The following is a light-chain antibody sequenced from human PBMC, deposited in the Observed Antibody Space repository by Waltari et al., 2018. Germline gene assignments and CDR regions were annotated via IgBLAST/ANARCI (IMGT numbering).Light chain of an antibody. J-gene: IGKJ4*01. CDR3: QQYANPPLT. Sequence: DIQMTQSPSSLSASVGDRVTITCQASQDIRKNLIWFQQKPGKAPQVLIFDASNSQAAVPSRFSGSGSGTDFAFTISSLQPEDIGTYFCQQYANPPLTFGGGTRVEIK. CDR1: QDIRKN. CDR2: DAS. V-gene: IGKV1-33*01.